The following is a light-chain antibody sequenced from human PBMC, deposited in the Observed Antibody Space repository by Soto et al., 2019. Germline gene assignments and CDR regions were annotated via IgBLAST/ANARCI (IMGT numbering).Light chain of an antibody. CDR2: DAS. Sequence: DIQMTQSPSPLSASIGDRVTITCRASQSIDHLSAWYQQKPGKPPQVLIYDASRVPTGVPSRFSASGSETEFTLTISSLQPDDFATYFCQQYSGFPYTFGPGTKLEIK. CDR1: QSIDHL. J-gene: IGKJ2*01. V-gene: IGKV1-5*01. CDR3: QQYSGFPYT.